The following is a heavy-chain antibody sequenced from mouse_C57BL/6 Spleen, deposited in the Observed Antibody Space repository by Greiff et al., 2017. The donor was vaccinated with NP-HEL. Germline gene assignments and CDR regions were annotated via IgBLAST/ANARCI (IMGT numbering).Heavy chain of an antibody. J-gene: IGHJ4*01. Sequence: EVQLQQSGPELVKPGASVKIPCKASGYTFTDYYMNWVKQSHGKSLEWIGDINPNNGGTSYNQKFKGKATLTVDKSSSTAYMELRSLTSEDSAVYYCARRSYYDYDDYAMDYWGQGTSVTVSS. CDR2: INPNNGGT. D-gene: IGHD2-4*01. CDR3: ARRSYYDYDDYAMDY. CDR1: GYTFTDYY. V-gene: IGHV1-26*01.